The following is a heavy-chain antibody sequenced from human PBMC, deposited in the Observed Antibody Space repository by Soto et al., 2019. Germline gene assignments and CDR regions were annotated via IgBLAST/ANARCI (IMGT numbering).Heavy chain of an antibody. Sequence: QTLSLTCTVSGFSISRGDYYWIWIRQPPGKGLEWIGYIVYSGTTYYDPSLRSRSTISIETSKNQFSLTLSSVTAADTAVYYCARGAVRVLCFYYSDMDVWGPGTTVTAS. V-gene: IGHV4-30-4*01. CDR1: GFSISRGDYY. CDR2: IVYSGTT. D-gene: IGHD3-10*01. J-gene: IGHJ6*02. CDR3: ARGAVRVLCFYYSDMDV.